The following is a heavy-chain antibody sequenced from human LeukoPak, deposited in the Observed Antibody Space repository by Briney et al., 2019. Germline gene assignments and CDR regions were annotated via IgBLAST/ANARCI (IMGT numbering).Heavy chain of an antibody. CDR3: AKDVGDGYIVAYYYYYTMDV. CDR1: GFTFSSYA. J-gene: IGHJ6*02. V-gene: IGHV3-23*01. Sequence: PGGSLRLSCAASGFTFSSYAMSWVRQAPGKGLEWVSGISGSGGSTDYADFVKGRFTVSRDNSRNSLYLQMNSLRHEDTASYYCAKDVGDGYIVAYYYYYTMDVWGQGTTVTVSS. D-gene: IGHD5-24*01. CDR2: ISGSGGST.